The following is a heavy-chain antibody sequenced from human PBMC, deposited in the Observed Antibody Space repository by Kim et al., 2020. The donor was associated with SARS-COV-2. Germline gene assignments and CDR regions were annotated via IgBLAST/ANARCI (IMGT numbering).Heavy chain of an antibody. CDR3: ARDRRYSSGYDAFDI. V-gene: IGHV3-48*02. D-gene: IGHD6-19*01. CDR2: ISSSSTTI. CDR1: GFTFSSYS. Sequence: GGSLRLSCEASGFTFSSYSMNWVRQAPGKGLEWISYISSSSTTIYYADSVKGRFTVSRDNAKNSLYLQMNSLSEEDTAVYYCARDRRYSSGYDAFDIWGQWTMVTVSS. J-gene: IGHJ3*02.